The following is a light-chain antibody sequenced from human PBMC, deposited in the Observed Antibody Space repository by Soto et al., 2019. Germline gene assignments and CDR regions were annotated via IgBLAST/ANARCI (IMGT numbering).Light chain of an antibody. CDR1: SSDVGGYNY. CDR2: EVS. Sequence: QSALTQPPSASGSPGQSVTISCTGTSSDVGGYNYVSWYQQHPGKAPKLMIYEVSKRPSGVPDRFSGSKSDNTASLTVSGLQAEDEADYYCSSYAAGSNFVFGTGNKLTVL. J-gene: IGLJ1*01. V-gene: IGLV2-8*01. CDR3: SSYAAGSNFV.